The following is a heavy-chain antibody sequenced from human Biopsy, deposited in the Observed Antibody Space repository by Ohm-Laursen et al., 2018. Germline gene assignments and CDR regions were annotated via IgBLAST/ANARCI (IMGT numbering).Heavy chain of an antibody. J-gene: IGHJ3*02. CDR3: GRREVVITHDAFDT. CDR1: GGSVSDSFHF. Sequence: SDTLSLTCTVSGGSVSDSFHFWSWIRQPPGKGLEWIGDVYYSGTTNYNPSLKSRLTISVDTSKNQFSLKLNSVTAADTAVYYCGRREVVITHDAFDTWGQGTMVTVSS. V-gene: IGHV4-61*01. CDR2: VYYSGTT. D-gene: IGHD3-22*01.